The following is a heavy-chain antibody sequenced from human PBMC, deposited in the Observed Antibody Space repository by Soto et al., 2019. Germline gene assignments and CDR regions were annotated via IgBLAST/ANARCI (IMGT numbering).Heavy chain of an antibody. Sequence: QVQLQESGPGLVKPSETLSLTCTVSGGSVSSGSYYWSWIRQPPGKGLEWIGYIYYSGSTNYNPSLKSRVTIAVDTAKHQFSLKLSSVTAADTAVYYCARDRAGVATPYYYYYGMDVWGQGTTVTVSS. CDR3: ARDRAGVATPYYYYYGMDV. V-gene: IGHV4-61*01. CDR1: GGSVSSGSYY. J-gene: IGHJ6*02. D-gene: IGHD5-12*01. CDR2: IYYSGST.